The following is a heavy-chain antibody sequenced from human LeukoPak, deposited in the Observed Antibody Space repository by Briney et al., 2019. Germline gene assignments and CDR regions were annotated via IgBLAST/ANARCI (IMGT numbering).Heavy chain of an antibody. D-gene: IGHD6-13*01. CDR3: ARATGYSSSWSFVDP. CDR2: INHSGST. CDR1: GGSFSGYY. V-gene: IGHV4-34*01. Sequence: SETLSLTCAVYGGSFSGYYWSWIRQPPGKGLEWIGEINHSGSTNYNPSLKSRVTISVDTSKNQFSLKLSSVTAADTAVYYYARATGYSSSWSFVDPWGQGTLVTVSS. J-gene: IGHJ5*02.